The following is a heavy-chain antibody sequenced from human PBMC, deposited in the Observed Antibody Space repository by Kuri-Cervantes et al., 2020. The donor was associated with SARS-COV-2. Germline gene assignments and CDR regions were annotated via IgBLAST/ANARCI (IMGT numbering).Heavy chain of an antibody. CDR1: GYTFTSYY. CDR2: INPSGGST. V-gene: IGHV1-46*01. J-gene: IGHJ6*02. CDR3: AREAGYYDTLLTPSYYYYYYGMGV. Sequence: ASVKVSCKASGYTFTSYYMHWVRQAPGQGLEWMGIINPSGGSTSYAQKFQGRVTMTRDTSTSTVYMELSSLRSEDTAVYYCAREAGYYDTLLTPSYYYYYYGMGVWGQGTTVTVSS. D-gene: IGHD3-9*01.